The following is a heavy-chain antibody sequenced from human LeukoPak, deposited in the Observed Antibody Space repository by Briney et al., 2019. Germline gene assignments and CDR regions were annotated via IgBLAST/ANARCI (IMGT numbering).Heavy chain of an antibody. D-gene: IGHD2-21*02. V-gene: IGHV1-2*02. J-gene: IGHJ4*02. Sequence: ASVKVSXKASGYTFTGYYMHWVRQAPGQGLEWMGWINPNSGGTNYAQKFQGRVTMTRDTSISTAYMELSRLRSDDTAVYYCARDVGGDSAVDYWGQGTLVTVSP. CDR2: INPNSGGT. CDR1: GYTFTGYY. CDR3: ARDVGGDSAVDY.